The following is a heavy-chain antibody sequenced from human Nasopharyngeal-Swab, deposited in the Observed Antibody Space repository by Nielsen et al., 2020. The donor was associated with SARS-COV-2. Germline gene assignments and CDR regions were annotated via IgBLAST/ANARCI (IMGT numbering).Heavy chain of an antibody. Sequence: GGSLRLSCRASGYNSANYWITWVRQTPGKGLEWMGKIDPRDSYTDYNPSFLGHVTISADQSLTSVYLQLSSLKASDTAMYYCASHPSGAYSYNSGDHMAGGDHVAGGKDAFDVWGQGTMVIVS. V-gene: IGHV5-10-1*01. CDR2: IDPRDSYT. D-gene: IGHD3-16*01. CDR3: ASHPSGAYSYNSGDHMAGGDHVAGGKDAFDV. J-gene: IGHJ3*01. CDR1: GYNSANYW.